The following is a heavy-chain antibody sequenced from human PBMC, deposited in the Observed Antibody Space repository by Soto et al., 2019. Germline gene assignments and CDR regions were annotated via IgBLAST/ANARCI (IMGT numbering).Heavy chain of an antibody. J-gene: IGHJ4*02. Sequence: EVQLVESGGGLVQPGGSLRLSCAASGLTVSNSYMNWVRQAPGEGLEWVSILYSDGTTYYADSVKGRFTISRDNSKNTLYPQMHSLRADGTAVSYCARDTTVTTPTYFASWGQGTLVIVSS. V-gene: IGHV3-66*01. CDR1: GLTVSNSY. CDR3: ARDTTVTTPTYFAS. D-gene: IGHD4-17*01. CDR2: LYSDGTT.